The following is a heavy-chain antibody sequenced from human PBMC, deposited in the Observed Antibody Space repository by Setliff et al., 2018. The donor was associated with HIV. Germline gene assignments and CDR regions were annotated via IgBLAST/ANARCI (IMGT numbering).Heavy chain of an antibody. V-gene: IGHV4-31*03. CDR2: IYYSGAT. D-gene: IGHD5-12*01. CDR1: GDSISSVGYY. Sequence: SETLSLTCTVSGDSISSVGYYWSWIRQLPGKGLEWIGYIYYSGATYYTPSLKNRVTISLDTSKSQFSLKLTSVTAADTALYYCASGRGEKGGYDYFGSWGQGTLVTVSS. J-gene: IGHJ4*02. CDR3: ASGRGEKGGYDYFGS.